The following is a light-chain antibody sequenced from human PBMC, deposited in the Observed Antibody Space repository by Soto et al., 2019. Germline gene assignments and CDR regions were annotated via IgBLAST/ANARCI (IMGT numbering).Light chain of an antibody. J-gene: IGLJ1*01. CDR3: CSNAGSYTFV. V-gene: IGLV2-11*01. CDR1: SSDVGVYNY. Sequence: QSVLTQPRSVSGSPGQSVTVSCTGTSSDVGVYNYVSWYQQYPGKAPKIMIYDVSKRPSGVPDRFSGSKSDNTASLTISGLQAEDEADYYCCSNAGSYTFVFXIGTKVTV. CDR2: DVS.